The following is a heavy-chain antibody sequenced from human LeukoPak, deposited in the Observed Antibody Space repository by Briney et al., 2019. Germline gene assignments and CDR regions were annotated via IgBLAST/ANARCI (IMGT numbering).Heavy chain of an antibody. J-gene: IGHJ4*02. Sequence: GGSLRLSCAASGFTFSNYGMSWVRQAPGKGLEWVSGISGSGDSTFYADSVKGRFTISRDNSKNTRYLQMNSLRAEDTAVYYCAKAPLRYFDWSEFDYWGQGTLVTVSS. V-gene: IGHV3-23*01. CDR2: ISGSGDST. CDR1: GFTFSNYG. CDR3: AKAPLRYFDWSEFDY. D-gene: IGHD3-9*01.